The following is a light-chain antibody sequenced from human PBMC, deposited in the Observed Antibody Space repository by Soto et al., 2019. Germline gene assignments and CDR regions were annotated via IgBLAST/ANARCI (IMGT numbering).Light chain of an antibody. J-gene: IGKJ1*01. CDR3: HQYGSSPAT. CDR2: GAS. CDR1: QSISSSY. V-gene: IGKV3-20*01. Sequence: EIVMTQSPATLSVSPGERASLSCRASQSISSSYLAWYQQKPGQAPRLLMYGASSRATGIPDRISGRGSGADFTLTISRLEPEDFAVYYCHQYGSSPATFGQGTKVDI.